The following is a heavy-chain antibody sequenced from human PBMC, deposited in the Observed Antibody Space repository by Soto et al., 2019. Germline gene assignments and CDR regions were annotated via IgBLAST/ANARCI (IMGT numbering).Heavy chain of an antibody. V-gene: IGHV1-69*13. CDR2: IIPIFGTA. CDR3: ARSQSEQYDSTGYDYSDAVDI. Sequence: GPSVQVSCQASVGTFSNSVISWVRKAPGPGLERMGGIIPIFGTANYAQRFQGRVSITADESSSTAYMDLSSRRTENTAGNYCARSQSEQYDSTGYDYSDAVDIGGEGTRVTVAP. CDR1: VGTFSNSV. J-gene: IGHJ3*02. D-gene: IGHD3-22*01.